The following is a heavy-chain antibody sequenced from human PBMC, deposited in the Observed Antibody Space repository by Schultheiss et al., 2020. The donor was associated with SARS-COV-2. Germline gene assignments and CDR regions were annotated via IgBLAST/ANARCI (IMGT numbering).Heavy chain of an antibody. CDR3: ARARVGFPDMDV. J-gene: IGHJ6*02. Sequence: GGSLRLSCAASGFTFSSYAMHWVRQAPGKGLEWVAVISYDGSNKYYADSVKGRFTISRDNAKNSLYLQMNSLRAEDTAVYYCARARVGFPDMDVWGQGTTVTVSS. V-gene: IGHV3-30*07. CDR2: ISYDGSNK. CDR1: GFTFSSYA.